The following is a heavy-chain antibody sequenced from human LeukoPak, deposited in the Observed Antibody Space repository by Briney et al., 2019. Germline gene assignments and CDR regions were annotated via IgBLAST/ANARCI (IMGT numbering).Heavy chain of an antibody. CDR2: IWYDGSSK. J-gene: IGHJ5*02. V-gene: IGHV3-33*01. D-gene: IGHD2-15*01. Sequence: GGSLRLSCAASGFTFRNYAMHWARQAPGKGLEWVAVIWYDGSSKYYADSVKGRLTISRDNAKNSLYLQMNSLRAEDTAVYYCARDMRGAATPLPLDWFDPWGQGTLVTVSS. CDR3: ARDMRGAATPLPLDWFDP. CDR1: GFTFRNYA.